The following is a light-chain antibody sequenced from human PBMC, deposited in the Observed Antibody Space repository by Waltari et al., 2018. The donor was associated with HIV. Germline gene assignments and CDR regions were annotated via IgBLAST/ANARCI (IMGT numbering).Light chain of an antibody. CDR1: QDITHY. CDR3: QHHDNLPIT. CDR2: DAS. J-gene: IGKJ5*01. Sequence: DLQMTQSPSSLSASVGDRVTITCQASQDITHYLNWYQQKPGKAPNLLIFDASKLQPGVPSRFRGSGSGTDFTFTISSLEPEDIATYFCQHHDNLPITFGQGTRLEMK. V-gene: IGKV1-33*01.